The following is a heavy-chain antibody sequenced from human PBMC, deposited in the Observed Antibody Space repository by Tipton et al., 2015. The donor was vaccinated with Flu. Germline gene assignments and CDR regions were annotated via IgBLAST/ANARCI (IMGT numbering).Heavy chain of an antibody. D-gene: IGHD3-10*01. CDR1: GGSFDTYS. CDR2: VNPFFGPP. CDR3: ARDRSPGLERLDYYYMDV. Sequence: QLVQSGPEVKKPGSSVKVSCQASGGSFDTYSIIWVRQAPGQGLEWMGGVNPFFGPPQYAQKFQDRVTIDADDSTSTAYMELSGLRPDDTAVYYCARDRSPGLERLDYYYMDVWGKGTTVIVSS. J-gene: IGHJ6*03. V-gene: IGHV1-69*01.